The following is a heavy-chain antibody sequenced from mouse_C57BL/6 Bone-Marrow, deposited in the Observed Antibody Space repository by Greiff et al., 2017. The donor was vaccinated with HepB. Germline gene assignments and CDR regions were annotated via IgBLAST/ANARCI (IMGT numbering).Heavy chain of an antibody. CDR1: GYTFTSYG. CDR2: IYPRSGNT. CDR3: ARLLTASDY. J-gene: IGHJ2*01. V-gene: IGHV1-81*01. D-gene: IGHD1-1*01. Sequence: QVQLQQSGAELARPGASVKLSCKASGYTFTSYGISWVKQRTGQGLEWIGEIYPRSGNTYYNEKFKGKATLTADKSSSTAYMELRSLTSEDSAVYFCARLLTASDYWGQGTTLTVSS.